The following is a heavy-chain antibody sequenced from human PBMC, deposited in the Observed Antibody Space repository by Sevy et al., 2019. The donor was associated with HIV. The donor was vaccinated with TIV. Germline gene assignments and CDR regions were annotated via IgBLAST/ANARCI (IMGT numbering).Heavy chain of an antibody. CDR2: IYYTGST. D-gene: IGHD5-12*01. Sequence: SETLSLTCTVSGGSISAYYWSWIRQPPGKGLEYIGDIYYTGSTYYNPSLNSRVTISVDTSKNQFSLKLRSVTAVDTAVYYCARAPPVRSGDDSLNWLDPWGQGTLVTVSS. CDR3: ARAPPVRSGDDSLNWLDP. J-gene: IGHJ5*02. CDR1: GGSISAYY. V-gene: IGHV4-59*01.